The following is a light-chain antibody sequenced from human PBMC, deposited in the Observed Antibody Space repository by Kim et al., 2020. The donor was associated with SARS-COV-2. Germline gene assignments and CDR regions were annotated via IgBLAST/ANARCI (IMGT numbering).Light chain of an antibody. CDR1: QNVNNNY. J-gene: IGKJ2*01. CDR3: QQYASAPDA. Sequence: PGESATLSCRASQNVNNNYLAWFQQKPGQAPRLLIYGASGRAPGIPDRFSGSGFGAEFTLSISRVEPEDFAVYYCQQYASAPDAFGQGTKLEI. V-gene: IGKV3-20*01. CDR2: GAS.